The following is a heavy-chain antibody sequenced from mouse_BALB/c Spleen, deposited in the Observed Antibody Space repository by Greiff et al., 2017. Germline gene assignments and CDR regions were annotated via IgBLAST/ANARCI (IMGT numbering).Heavy chain of an antibody. V-gene: IGHV1S126*01. J-gene: IGHJ3*01. Sequence: QVTLKVSGPQLVRPGASVKISCKASGYSFTSYWMHWVKQRPGQGLEWIGMIDPSDSETRLNQKFKDKATLTVDKSSSTAYMQLSSPTSEDSAVYYCARLPLSTMITTGFAYWGQGTLVTVSA. CDR2: IDPSDSET. D-gene: IGHD2-4*01. CDR1: GYSFTSYW. CDR3: ARLPLSTMITTGFAY.